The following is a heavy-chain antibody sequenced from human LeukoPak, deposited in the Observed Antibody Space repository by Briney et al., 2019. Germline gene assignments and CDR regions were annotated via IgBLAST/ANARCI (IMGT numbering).Heavy chain of an antibody. CDR3: ARQMNTVTADY. CDR2: IFYSGST. D-gene: IGHD4-17*01. CDR1: GGSISSSSYF. J-gene: IGHJ4*02. Sequence: SGTLSLTCTVSGGSISSSSYFWGWIRQPPGKGLEWIGSIFYSGSTYYNPSLNSRVTIFIDTSKNQFSLRLSSVTAADTAVYYCARQMNTVTADYWGQGTLVTASS. V-gene: IGHV4-39*01.